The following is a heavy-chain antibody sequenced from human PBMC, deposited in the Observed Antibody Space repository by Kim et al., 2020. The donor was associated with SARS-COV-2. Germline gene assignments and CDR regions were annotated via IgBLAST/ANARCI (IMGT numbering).Heavy chain of an antibody. Sequence: SYRYHADSGKGRFTISRDNAKNSLYRQMNSLRAEDTAVYYCATRAAAGTVYWGQGTLVTVSS. D-gene: IGHD6-13*01. V-gene: IGHV3-21*01. J-gene: IGHJ4*02. CDR3: ATRAAAGTVY. CDR2: SYR.